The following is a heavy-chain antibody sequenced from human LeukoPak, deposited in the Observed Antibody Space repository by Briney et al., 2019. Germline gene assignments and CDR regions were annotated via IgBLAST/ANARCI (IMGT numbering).Heavy chain of an antibody. V-gene: IGHV3-21*01. J-gene: IGHJ4*02. Sequence: GRSLRLSRAASGFTFSSYSINWVRQARGKGLERVSSISSSSGYIYYVDSVKGRFIISRDNAKNSLYLQMNSLRAEDTAVFYCARDRRFSEKDYWGQGTLVTVSS. CDR3: ARDRRFSEKDY. CDR2: ISSSSGYI. CDR1: GFTFSSYS.